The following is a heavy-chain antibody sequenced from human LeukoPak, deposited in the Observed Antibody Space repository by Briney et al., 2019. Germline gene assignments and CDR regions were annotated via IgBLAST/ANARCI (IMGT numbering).Heavy chain of an antibody. J-gene: IGHJ5*02. CDR2: IIPIFGTA. V-gene: IGHV1-69*13. CDR1: GGTFSSYA. Sequence: ASVKVSCKASGGTFSSYAISWVRQAPGQGLEWMGGIIPIFGTANYAQKFQGRVTITADESTSTAYMELSSLRSEDTAVYYCARDRDCSGGSCYSAWFDPWGQGTLVTVSS. CDR3: ARDRDCSGGSCYSAWFDP. D-gene: IGHD2-15*01.